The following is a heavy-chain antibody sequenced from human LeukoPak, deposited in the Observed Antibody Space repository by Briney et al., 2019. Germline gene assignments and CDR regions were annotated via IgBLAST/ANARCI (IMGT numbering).Heavy chain of an antibody. J-gene: IGHJ4*02. V-gene: IGHV4-39*01. CDR3: ARLTSLFSYYDFWSGYYYFDY. Sequence: SETLSLTCTVSGGSISSSSYFWGWIRQPPGKGLEWIGSIYYSGSTYYNPSLKSRVTISVDTSKIQFSLKLSSVTAADTAVYYCARLTSLFSYYDFWSGYYYFDYWGQGTLVTVSS. CDR1: GGSISSSSYF. D-gene: IGHD3-3*01. CDR2: IYYSGST.